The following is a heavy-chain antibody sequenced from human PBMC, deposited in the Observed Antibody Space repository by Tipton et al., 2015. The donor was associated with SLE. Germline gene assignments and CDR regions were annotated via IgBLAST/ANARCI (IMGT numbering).Heavy chain of an antibody. Sequence: SLRLSCAASGFTFSTYEMNWVRQAPGKGLEWISYINSPTTIYYPDSVKSRFTISRDNAKNSLYLQMNSLRAEDTAVYYCARVSGGIAYMDVWGKGTTVTFSS. D-gene: IGHD6-13*01. V-gene: IGHV3-48*03. CDR1: GFTFSTYE. J-gene: IGHJ6*03. CDR2: INSPTTI. CDR3: ARVSGGIAYMDV.